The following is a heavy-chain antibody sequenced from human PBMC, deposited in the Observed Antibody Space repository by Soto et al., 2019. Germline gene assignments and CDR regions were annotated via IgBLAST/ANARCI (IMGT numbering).Heavy chain of an antibody. CDR3: ARGFGLEIWFGDSLFDY. CDR2: IWYDGSNK. Sequence: GGSLRLSCAASGFTFSSYGMHWVRQAPGKGLEWVAVIWYDGSNKYYADSVKGRFTISRDNSKNTLYLQMNSLRAEDTAVYYCARGFGLEIWFGDSLFDYWGQGTLVTVSS. J-gene: IGHJ4*02. CDR1: GFTFSSYG. D-gene: IGHD3-10*01. V-gene: IGHV3-33*01.